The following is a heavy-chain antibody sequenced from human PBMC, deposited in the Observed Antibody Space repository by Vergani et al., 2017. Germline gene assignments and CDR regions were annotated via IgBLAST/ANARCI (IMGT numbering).Heavy chain of an antibody. Sequence: EVQLVESVGGLVQPGGSLGLSCAASGFNFSTYTMNWVRQAPGKGLEWISSVTSDGRRQTYADSVKGRFTISRDSGKNSLHLQMNSLRPEDTAVYFCTREYSSSSGRGLDIWGQGTMVTVSS. J-gene: IGHJ3*02. V-gene: IGHV3-48*01. CDR3: TREYSSSSGRGLDI. D-gene: IGHD6-6*01. CDR2: VTSDGRRQ. CDR1: GFNFSTYT.